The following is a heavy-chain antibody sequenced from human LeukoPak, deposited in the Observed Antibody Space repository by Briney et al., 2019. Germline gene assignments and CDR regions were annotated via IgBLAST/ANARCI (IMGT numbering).Heavy chain of an antibody. CDR1: DASISSYS. J-gene: IGHJ5*02. V-gene: IGHV4-59*08. Sequence: SETLSLTCTVSDASISSYSWSWIRQPPGKGLEWIGYIYNIGSSNYNPSLKSRVTISADTSKNQFSLKLNSVTAADTAVYYCARGRYSAGDNWFDPWGQGTLVTVSS. D-gene: IGHD3-9*01. CDR3: ARGRYSAGDNWFDP. CDR2: IYNIGSS.